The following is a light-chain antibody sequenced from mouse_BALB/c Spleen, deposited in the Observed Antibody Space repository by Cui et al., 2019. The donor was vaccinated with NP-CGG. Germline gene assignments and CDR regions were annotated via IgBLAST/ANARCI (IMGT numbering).Light chain of an antibody. CDR1: TRAVTTSNY. Sequence: QAVVTQESTLTTSPGETVTLTCRSSTRAVTTSNYANWVQEKPDHLFTGLIGGTNNRVPGIPARFSGSLIGDKAALTITGAQTKDEAIYFCALWYSNHWVFGGGTKLTVL. J-gene: IGLJ1*01. V-gene: IGLV1*01. CDR2: GTN. CDR3: ALWYSNHWV.